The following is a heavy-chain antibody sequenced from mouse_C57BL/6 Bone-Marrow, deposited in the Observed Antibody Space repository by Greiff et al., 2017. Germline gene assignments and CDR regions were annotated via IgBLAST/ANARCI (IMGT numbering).Heavy chain of an antibody. Sequence: VQLQQSGAELVRPGASVKLSCTASGFNIKDDYMHWVKQRPEQGLEWIGWIDPENGDTEYASKFQGKATITADTSSTTAYLQLSSLTSEDTAVYYCTTGYGSSYGGQGTLVTVSA. J-gene: IGHJ3*01. CDR3: TTGYGSSY. CDR1: GFNIKDDY. V-gene: IGHV14-4*01. D-gene: IGHD1-1*01. CDR2: IDPENGDT.